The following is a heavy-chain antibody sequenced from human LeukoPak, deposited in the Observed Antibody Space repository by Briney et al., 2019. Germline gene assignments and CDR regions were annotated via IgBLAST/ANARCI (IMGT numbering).Heavy chain of an antibody. V-gene: IGHV4-39*07. CDR1: GDSISSSTYY. CDR2: VHYSGST. J-gene: IGHJ4*02. CDR3: ARGFYSPHY. Sequence: PSETLSLTCTVSGDSISSSTYYWGWVRQPPGKGLEWIGSVHYSGSTFYNQSLKSRLTISVVTSKNQFSLKLSSVTAADTAVYYCARGFYSPHYWGQGTLVSVSS. D-gene: IGHD4-11*01.